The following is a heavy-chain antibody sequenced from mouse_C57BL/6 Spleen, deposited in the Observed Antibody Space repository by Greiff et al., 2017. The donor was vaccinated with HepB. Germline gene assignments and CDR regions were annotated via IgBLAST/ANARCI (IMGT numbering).Heavy chain of an antibody. Sequence: QVQLQQSGPELVKPGASVKISCKASGYAFSSSWMNWVKQRPGKGLEWIGRIYPGDGDTNYNGKFKGKATLTADKSSSTAYMQLSSLTSEDSAVYFCARSVTGTFAYWGQGTLVTVSA. V-gene: IGHV1-82*01. J-gene: IGHJ3*01. CDR2: IYPGDGDT. CDR3: ARSVTGTFAY. CDR1: GYAFSSSW. D-gene: IGHD4-1*01.